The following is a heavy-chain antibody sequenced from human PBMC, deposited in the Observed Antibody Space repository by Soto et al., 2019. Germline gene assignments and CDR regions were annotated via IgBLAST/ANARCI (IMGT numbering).Heavy chain of an antibody. CDR1: GGSISSGGYY. Sequence: SETLSLTCTVSGGSISSGGYYWSWIRQHPGKGLEWIGYIYYSGSTYYNPSLKSRVTISVDTSKNQFSLKLSSVTAADTAVYYCAGLMITFGGVIPMDVWGQGTTVTVSS. J-gene: IGHJ6*02. D-gene: IGHD3-16*02. CDR3: AGLMITFGGVIPMDV. V-gene: IGHV4-31*03. CDR2: IYYSGST.